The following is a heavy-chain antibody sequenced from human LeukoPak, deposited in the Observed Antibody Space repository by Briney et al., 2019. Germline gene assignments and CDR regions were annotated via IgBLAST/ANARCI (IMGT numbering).Heavy chain of an antibody. V-gene: IGHV4-59*01. CDR2: IYYSGST. Sequence: SETLSLTCTVPGGSISSNYWSWIRQPPGKGLEWLGYIYYSGSTNYNPSLKSRVTISVDTSKNQFSLKLSSVTAAGTAVYYCARDSLDAFDIWGQGTMVTVSS. J-gene: IGHJ3*02. CDR1: GGSISSNY. CDR3: ARDSLDAFDI.